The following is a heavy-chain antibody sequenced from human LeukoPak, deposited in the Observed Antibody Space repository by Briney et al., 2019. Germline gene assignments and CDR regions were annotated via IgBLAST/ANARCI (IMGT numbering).Heavy chain of an antibody. D-gene: IGHD2-8*01. J-gene: IGHJ4*02. V-gene: IGHV4-39*07. Sequence: SETLSLTCTVSSGSISTSNYYRGWIRQPPGKGLEWSGNIYYSVSTYYNPSLKSRVTISVDTSKNQFSLKLSSVTAADTAVYYCARGCCTNAVCSLGPTQAWGQGTLVTVSS. CDR3: ARGCCTNAVCSLGPTQA. CDR2: IYYSVST. CDR1: SGSISTSNYY.